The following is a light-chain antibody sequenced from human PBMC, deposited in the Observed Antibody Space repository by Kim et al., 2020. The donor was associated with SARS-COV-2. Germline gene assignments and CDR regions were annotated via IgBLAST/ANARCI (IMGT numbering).Light chain of an antibody. J-gene: IGKJ1*01. CDR1: QGITNA. V-gene: IGKV1-13*02. CDR3: QQYSIYWT. Sequence: SASVGDRATITCRASQGITNALAWYQQKPGNAPKLLIYGASNLESAVPSRFSGSGSGTDFTLTSTSLQPDDVATYYCQQYSIYWTFGQGTKVDIK. CDR2: GAS.